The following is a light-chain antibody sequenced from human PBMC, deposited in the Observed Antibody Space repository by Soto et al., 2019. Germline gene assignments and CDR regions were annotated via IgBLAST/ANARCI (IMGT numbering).Light chain of an antibody. CDR3: HQYYNRPPWT. V-gene: IGKV3-15*01. CDR1: RSVDTD. Sequence: EILLTQSPATLSLSPGDSATLSCRASRSVDTDLAWYQQKPGRAPRLLVFATSARATGVPDRFRGSRSGTDFTLTISSLQPEDSATYYCHQYYNRPPWTFGQGTKVDIK. CDR2: ATS. J-gene: IGKJ1*01.